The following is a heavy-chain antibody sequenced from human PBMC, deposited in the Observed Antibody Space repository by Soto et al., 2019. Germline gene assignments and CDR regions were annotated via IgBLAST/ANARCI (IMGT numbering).Heavy chain of an antibody. J-gene: IGHJ6*02. Sequence: LSLTCAVYGGSFSGYYWSWIRQPPGKGLEWIGEINHSGSTNYNPSLKSRVTISVDTSKNQFSLKLSSVTAADTAVYYCARDGSSWSYYYYGMDVWGQGTTVTVSS. CDR3: ARDGSSWSYYYYGMDV. CDR2: INHSGST. V-gene: IGHV4-34*01. CDR1: GGSFSGYY. D-gene: IGHD6-13*01.